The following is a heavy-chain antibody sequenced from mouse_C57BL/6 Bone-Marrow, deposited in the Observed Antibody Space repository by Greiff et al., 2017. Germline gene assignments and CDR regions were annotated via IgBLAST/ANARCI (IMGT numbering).Heavy chain of an antibody. CDR1: GFTFSNYW. D-gene: IGHD2-14*01. CDR3: TRSYEMDY. V-gene: IGHV6-6*02. CDR2: IRLKTNNYAT. Sequence: EVKVEESGGGLVQPGGSMKLSCVASGFTFSNYWMNWVRQSPEKGLEWVAEIRLKTNNYATHYEESVKRRFTISRDDSKSSIYLQMNNLRAEDTGIYYCTRSYEMDYWGQGTSVTVSS. J-gene: IGHJ4*01.